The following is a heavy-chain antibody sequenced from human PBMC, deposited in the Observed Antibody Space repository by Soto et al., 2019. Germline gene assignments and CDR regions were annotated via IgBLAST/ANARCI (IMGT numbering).Heavy chain of an antibody. D-gene: IGHD2-15*01. J-gene: IGHJ1*01. CDR1: GFHSPVGEGV. CDR2: LYWDDDK. V-gene: IGHV2-5*02. Sequence: QITLKESGPTLVKPHRPLRLPAPSLGFHSPVGEGVWPGSGRPQERPQRGFALLYWDDDKRYSPSLKSRVTITKDTSKDQVVLTMTNMDPVDTATYFCAHTASCSDGMCHSEYFQYWGQGTLVTVSS. CDR3: AHTASCSDGMCHSEYFQY.